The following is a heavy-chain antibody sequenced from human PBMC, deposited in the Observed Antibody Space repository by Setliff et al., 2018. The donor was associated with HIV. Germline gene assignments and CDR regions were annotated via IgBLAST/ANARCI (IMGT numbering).Heavy chain of an antibody. CDR1: NYSISSAYY. CDR2: IYHSGST. Sequence: SETLSLTCAVSNYSISSAYYWGWIRHPPGKGLEWIGSIYHSGSTYYEPSLRGRVTISIDRSKNQFSLKLNSVTAADTAVYYCARETNASGSLTAYWYFDLWGRGTLVTVSS. V-gene: IGHV4-38-2*02. D-gene: IGHD3-10*01. J-gene: IGHJ2*01. CDR3: ARETNASGSLTAYWYFDL.